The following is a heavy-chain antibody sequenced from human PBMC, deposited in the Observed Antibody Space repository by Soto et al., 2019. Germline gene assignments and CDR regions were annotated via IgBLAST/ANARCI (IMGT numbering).Heavy chain of an antibody. CDR2: IYSSSSYT. Sequence: QVQLVESGGGLVKPGGSLRLSCAASGFTFSDYYMSWIRQAPGKGLEGVSYIYSSSSYTNYADAVKGRFTIPRDNAKNSRDLQMNSLRAEDTAVYYGARDQGRIAARPWFDSWVQGTLVTVSS. V-gene: IGHV3-11*06. CDR3: ARDQGRIAARPWFDS. D-gene: IGHD6-6*01. J-gene: IGHJ5*01. CDR1: GFTFSDYY.